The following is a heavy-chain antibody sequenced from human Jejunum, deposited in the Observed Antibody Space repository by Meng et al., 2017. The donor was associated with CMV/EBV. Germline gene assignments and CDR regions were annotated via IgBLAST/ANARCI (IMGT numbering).Heavy chain of an antibody. D-gene: IGHD6-13*01. CDR3: ARDTSPVSNNAWYDACDI. Sequence: SDYWMTWVRQAPGKGLGWVANIKEDGRVTYYVDSVKGRFTISRDNAKNALYMQMSSLRAEDTGVYYCARDTSPVSNNAWYDACDIWGQGTRVTVSS. J-gene: IGHJ3*02. V-gene: IGHV3-7*01. CDR2: IKEDGRVT. CDR1: SDYW.